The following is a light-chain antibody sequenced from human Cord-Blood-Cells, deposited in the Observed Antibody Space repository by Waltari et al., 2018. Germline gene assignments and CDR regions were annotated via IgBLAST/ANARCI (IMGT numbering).Light chain of an antibody. CDR1: QSVSSD. Sequence: EIVLTQSPATLSLSPRERATLSCRAGQSVSSDLAWDQQKTCQAPRLLIYDASNRATCIPARFSGSWSGTDFTLTISNLEPEDFAVYYCQQLSNWRASFGQGTKLEIK. CDR2: DAS. V-gene: IGKV3-11*01. CDR3: QQLSNWRAS. J-gene: IGKJ2*03.